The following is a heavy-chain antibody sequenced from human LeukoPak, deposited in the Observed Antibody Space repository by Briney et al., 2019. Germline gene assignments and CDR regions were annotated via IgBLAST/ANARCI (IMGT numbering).Heavy chain of an antibody. Sequence: GGSLRLSCAASGFTFSDYYMSWIRQAPGKGPEWVSYISSSGSTIYYADSVKGRFTISRDNAKNSLYLQMNSLRAEDTAVYYCARTDYDILTGYHYWYFDLWGRGTLVTVSS. J-gene: IGHJ2*01. CDR1: GFTFSDYY. CDR2: ISSSGSTI. V-gene: IGHV3-11*01. CDR3: ARTDYDILTGYHYWYFDL. D-gene: IGHD3-9*01.